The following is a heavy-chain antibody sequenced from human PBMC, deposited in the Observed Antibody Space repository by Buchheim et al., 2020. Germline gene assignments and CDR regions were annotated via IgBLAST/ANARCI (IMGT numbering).Heavy chain of an antibody. D-gene: IGHD2-21*02. Sequence: EVQLVESGGDLVQPGKSLRLSCAASGFTFSTYWMSWVRQAPGKGLEWVANIKKDESEKYYVDSVEGRFTISRENAKNTLYLQMNSLTADDTGVYYCARGLSVVTARDYFDSWGQGT. CDR3: ARGLSVVTARDYFDS. CDR2: IKKDESEK. V-gene: IGHV3-7*01. CDR1: GFTFSTYW. J-gene: IGHJ4*02.